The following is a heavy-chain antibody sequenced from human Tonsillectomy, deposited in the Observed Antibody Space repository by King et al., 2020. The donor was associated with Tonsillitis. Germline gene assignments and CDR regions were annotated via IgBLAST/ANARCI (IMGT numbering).Heavy chain of an antibody. Sequence: VQLVESGGGLVQPGGSLRLSCAVSGFSVRNNYMVWVRQAPGKGLEWVSVMYSGGFTYYADYVKDRFTISRRNSENTLYLQIDSLGAEDTAVYFCAGPNCGSRAFDDNYYGLDVWGQGTTVTVSS. CDR1: GFSVRNNY. D-gene: IGHD2-2*01. CDR3: AGPNCGSRAFDDNYYGLDV. CDR2: MYSGGFT. V-gene: IGHV3-53*01. J-gene: IGHJ6*02.